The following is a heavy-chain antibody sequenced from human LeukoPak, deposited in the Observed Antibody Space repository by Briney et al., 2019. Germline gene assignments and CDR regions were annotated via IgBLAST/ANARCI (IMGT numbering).Heavy chain of an antibody. CDR1: GFTFSSYG. V-gene: IGHV3-33*06. CDR2: IWYDGSNK. CDR3: AKGNCSSTSCYTPLHAFDI. D-gene: IGHD2-2*02. Sequence: GGSLRLSCAASGFTFSSYGMHWVRQAPGKGLEWVAVIWYDGSNKYYADSVKGRFTISRDNSKNTLYLQMNSLRAEDTAVYYCAKGNCSSTSCYTPLHAFDIWGQGTMVTVSS. J-gene: IGHJ3*02.